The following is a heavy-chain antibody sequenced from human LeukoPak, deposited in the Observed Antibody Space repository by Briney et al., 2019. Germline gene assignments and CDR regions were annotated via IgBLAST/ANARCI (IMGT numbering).Heavy chain of an antibody. Sequence: ASVKVSCKASGYTFSSYYMHWVRQAPGQGLEWMGIINPSGGSTSYAQKFQGRVTMTRETSSRTVYMELSSLRSEDTAVYYCAREGTAGFDYRGQGTLVTVSS. CDR2: INPSGGST. D-gene: IGHD2-21*02. CDR1: GYTFSSYY. CDR3: AREGTAGFDY. J-gene: IGHJ4*02. V-gene: IGHV1-46*01.